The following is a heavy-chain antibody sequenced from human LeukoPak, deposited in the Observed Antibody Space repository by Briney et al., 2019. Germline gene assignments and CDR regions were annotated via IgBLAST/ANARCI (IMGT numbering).Heavy chain of an antibody. J-gene: IGHJ6*01. Sequence: GGSLRLSCAASGFTFSIYWMHWVRHAPGKGVVGVSRINSCGSSTSYADSVKGRFTISRDNAKNTLYLQMNSLRAEDTAVYYCARVGAAAGPYYYYGMDVWGQGTTVTVSS. D-gene: IGHD6-13*01. CDR3: ARVGAAAGPYYYYGMDV. CDR2: INSCGSST. V-gene: IGHV3-74*01. CDR1: GFTFSIYW.